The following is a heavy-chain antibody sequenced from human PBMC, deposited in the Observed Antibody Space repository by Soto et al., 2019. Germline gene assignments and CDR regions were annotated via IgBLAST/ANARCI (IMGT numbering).Heavy chain of an antibody. D-gene: IGHD3-3*01. CDR3: AKDWSTATGFDY. Sequence: GGSLRLSCAASGFTFSSYGMHWVRQAPGKGLEWVAVISYDGSNKYYADSVKGRFTISRDNSKNTPYLQMNSLRAEDTAVYYCAKDWSTATGFDYWGQGTLVTVSS. V-gene: IGHV3-30*18. CDR1: GFTFSSYG. CDR2: ISYDGSNK. J-gene: IGHJ4*02.